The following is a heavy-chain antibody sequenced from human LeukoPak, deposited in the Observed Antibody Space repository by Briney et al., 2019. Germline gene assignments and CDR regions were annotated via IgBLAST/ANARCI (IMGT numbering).Heavy chain of an antibody. CDR3: AKGTSSSCYSAPNY. J-gene: IGHJ4*02. V-gene: IGHV3-30*02. Sequence: PGTSLRLSCVTSGLTFTNHGFHWLRQAAGKGLEWVAFVRNDGFDTYHSNSVKGRFSISRDDSKNTVYLQMNSLRAEDTAVYYCAKGTSSSCYSAPNYWGQGTLVTVSS. CDR1: GLTFTNHG. CDR2: VRNDGFDT. D-gene: IGHD2-15*01.